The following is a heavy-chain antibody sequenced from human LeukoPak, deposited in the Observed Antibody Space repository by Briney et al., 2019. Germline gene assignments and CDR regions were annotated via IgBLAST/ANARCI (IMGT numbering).Heavy chain of an antibody. D-gene: IGHD3-22*01. J-gene: IGHJ4*02. CDR1: GFTFSDYY. CDR3: AKASAMIVVVSKHFDY. V-gene: IGHV3-23*01. CDR2: ISGSGGST. Sequence: GGSLRLSCAASGFTFSDYYMSWIRQAPGKGLEWVSAISGSGGSTYYADSVKGRFTISRDNSKNTLYLQMNSLRAEDTTVYYCAKASAMIVVVSKHFDYWGQGTLVTVSS.